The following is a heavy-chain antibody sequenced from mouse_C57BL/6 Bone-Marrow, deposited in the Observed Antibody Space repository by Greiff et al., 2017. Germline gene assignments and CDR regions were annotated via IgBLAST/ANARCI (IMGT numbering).Heavy chain of an antibody. CDR1: GYTFTSYW. CDR3: AREDYYYGSSSWFAY. D-gene: IGHD1-1*01. V-gene: IGHV1-69*01. CDR2: IDPSDSYT. Sequence: QVQLQQPGAELVMPGASVKLSCKASGYTFTSYWMHWVKQRPGQGLEWIGEIDPSDSYTNYNHKFKGKSTLTVDKSSSTAYMQLSSLTSEDSAVYYCAREDYYYGSSSWFAYWGQGTLVTVAA. J-gene: IGHJ3*01.